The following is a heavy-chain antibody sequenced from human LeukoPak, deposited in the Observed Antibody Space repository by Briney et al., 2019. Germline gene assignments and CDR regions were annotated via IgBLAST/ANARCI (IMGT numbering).Heavy chain of an antibody. V-gene: IGHV3-21*01. D-gene: IGHD1-7*01. CDR1: GFTLSSYS. CDR3: ARGPHNWNYFIDY. CDR2: ISSSSSYI. Sequence: PGGSLRLSCAASGFTLSSYSMNWVRQAPGKGLEWVSSISSSSSYIYYRDSVKGRFTISRDNAKNSLYLQMNSLRAEDTAVYYCARGPHNWNYFIDYWGQGTLVTVSS. J-gene: IGHJ4*02.